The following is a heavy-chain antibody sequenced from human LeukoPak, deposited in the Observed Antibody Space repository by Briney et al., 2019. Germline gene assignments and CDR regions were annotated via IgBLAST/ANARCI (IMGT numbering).Heavy chain of an antibody. CDR3: ARDNKGMDV. CDR1: GFTFRTYG. J-gene: IGHJ6*02. V-gene: IGHV3-30*02. Sequence: PGGSLRLSCAASGFTFRTYGMHWVRQAPGKGLEWVAFIRNDGTIKYYADSVKGRFTISRDNSKNTLYLQMNSLRAEDTAVYYCARDNKGMDVWGQGTTVTVPS. D-gene: IGHD1/OR15-1a*01. CDR2: IRNDGTIK.